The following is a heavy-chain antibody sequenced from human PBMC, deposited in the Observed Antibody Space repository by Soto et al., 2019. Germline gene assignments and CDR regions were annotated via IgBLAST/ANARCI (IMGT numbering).Heavy chain of an antibody. CDR2: IYSGGST. CDR1: VFIVSSNY. J-gene: IGHJ4*02. V-gene: IGHV3-53*01. CDR3: ARQWGYLHY. Sequence: VGSLRLSCASYVFIVSSNYMGCVRHSPGKGLECVSVIYSGGSTDYADSVKGRFTISRDSSKNTLYLQMNSLRAEDTAMYYCARQWGYLHYLGQGTLVNVS. D-gene: IGHD2-15*01.